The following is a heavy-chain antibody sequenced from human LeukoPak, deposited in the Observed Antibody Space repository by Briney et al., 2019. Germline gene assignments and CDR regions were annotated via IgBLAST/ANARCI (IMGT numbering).Heavy chain of an antibody. CDR1: GFSFNNYA. D-gene: IGHD4-23*01. V-gene: IGHV3-23*01. Sequence: SGGSLRLSCAASGFSFNNYAMSWVRQAPGKGLEWVSAISTTGGSTYYADSVKGRFTVSRDSSKNTLSLQMDSLRVEDTALYYCAKDWTTVVTPKGYYFDSWGQGTLVTVSS. J-gene: IGHJ4*02. CDR2: ISTTGGST. CDR3: AKDWTTVVTPKGYYFDS.